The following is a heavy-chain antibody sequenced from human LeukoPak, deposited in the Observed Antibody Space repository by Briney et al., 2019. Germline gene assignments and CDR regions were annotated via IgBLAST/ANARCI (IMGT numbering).Heavy chain of an antibody. CDR3: ARVVPDDLWGMGDYYGMDV. CDR1: GYTFTSYG. Sequence: ASVKVSCKASGYTFTSYGISWVRQAPGQGLEWMGWISAYNGNTNYAQKLQGRVTMTTDTSTSTAYMELRSLRSDDTAVYYCARVVPDDLWGMGDYYGMDVWGQGTTVTVSS. D-gene: IGHD3-16*01. CDR2: ISAYNGNT. V-gene: IGHV1-18*01. J-gene: IGHJ6*02.